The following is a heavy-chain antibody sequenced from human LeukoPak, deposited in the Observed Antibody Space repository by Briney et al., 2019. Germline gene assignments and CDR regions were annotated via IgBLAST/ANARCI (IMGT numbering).Heavy chain of an antibody. D-gene: IGHD6-13*01. CDR3: ARGGDIAAASLYGMDV. CDR2: INSDGSST. V-gene: IGHV3-74*01. Sequence: PGGSLRLSCAASGFTFSSYWMHWVRQAPGKGLVWVSRINSDGSSTSYADSVKGRFTISRDNAKNTLYLQMNSLRAEDTAVYYCARGGDIAAASLYGMDVWGQGTTVTVSS. CDR1: GFTFSSYW. J-gene: IGHJ6*02.